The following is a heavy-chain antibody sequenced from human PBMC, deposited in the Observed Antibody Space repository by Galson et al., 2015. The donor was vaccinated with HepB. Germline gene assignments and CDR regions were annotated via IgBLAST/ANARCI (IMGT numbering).Heavy chain of an antibody. J-gene: IGHJ2*01. CDR3: TRDGTTVSFQYFDL. CDR2: INRRGDKI. V-gene: IGHV3-11*01. Sequence: SLRLSCAASGFSFSDYYMSWIRQAPGKGLEWIAYINRRGDKIYYADSVKGRFTISRDNTMNSLYLQMSSLRADDTAVYYCTRDGTTVSFQYFDLWGRGTLVSVSS. CDR1: GFSFSDYY. D-gene: IGHD4-17*01.